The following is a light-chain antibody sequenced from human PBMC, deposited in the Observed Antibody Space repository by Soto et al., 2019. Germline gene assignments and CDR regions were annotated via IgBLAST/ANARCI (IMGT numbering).Light chain of an antibody. Sequence: QSVLTQSPSASASLGASVKLTCTLSSGHSNYAIAWHQQQSEKGPRYLMKLNSDGSHSKGDGIPDRFSGSSSGAERYLTICGLQSEDEADYYCQTWGSGIVVFGGGTKLTVL. CDR3: QTWGSGIVV. V-gene: IGLV4-69*01. CDR2: LNSDGSH. J-gene: IGLJ2*01. CDR1: SGHSNYA.